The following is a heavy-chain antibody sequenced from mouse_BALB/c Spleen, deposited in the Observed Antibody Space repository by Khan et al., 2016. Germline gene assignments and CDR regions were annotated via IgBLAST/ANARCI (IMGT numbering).Heavy chain of an antibody. Sequence: EVQLQESGPGLVKPSQSLSLTCTVTGYSITSDYAWNWIRQFPGNTLEWMGYISYSGSTSYNPPLKSRIHITRDPSTNQFFLQLNSVTTEDTATYYCARRDYYGSSYDWFAYWGQGTLVTVSA. V-gene: IGHV3-2*02. CDR2: ISYSGST. D-gene: IGHD1-1*01. CDR1: GYSITSDYA. J-gene: IGHJ3*01. CDR3: ARRDYYGSSYDWFAY.